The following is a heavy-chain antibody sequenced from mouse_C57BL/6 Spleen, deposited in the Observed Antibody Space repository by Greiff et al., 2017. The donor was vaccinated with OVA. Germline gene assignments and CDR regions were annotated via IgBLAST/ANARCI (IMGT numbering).Heavy chain of an antibody. CDR3: ARDYYGPSDY. J-gene: IGHJ2*01. CDR1: GYSITSGYY. Sequence: EVQLQQSGPGLVKPSQSLSLTCSVTGYSITSGYYWNWIRQFPGNKLEWMGYISYDGSNNYNPSLKNRISITRDTSKNQFFLKLNSVTTEDTATYYCARDYYGPSDYWGQGTTLTVSS. D-gene: IGHD1-1*01. V-gene: IGHV3-6*01. CDR2: ISYDGSN.